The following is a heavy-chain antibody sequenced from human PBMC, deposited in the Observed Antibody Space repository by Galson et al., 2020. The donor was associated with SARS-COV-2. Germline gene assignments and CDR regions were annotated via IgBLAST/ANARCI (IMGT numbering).Heavy chain of an antibody. D-gene: IGHD4-17*01. J-gene: IGHJ6*02. CDR3: ARVPLTSMTTVTKLYYYYGMDV. CDR1: GGTFSSYA. CDR2: IIPIFGTA. V-gene: IGHV1-69*13. Sequence: SVKVSCKASGGTFSSYAISWVRQAPGQGLEWMGGIIPIFGTANYAQKFQGRVTITADESTSTAYMELSSLRSEDTAVYYCARVPLTSMTTVTKLYYYYGMDVWGQGTTVTVSS.